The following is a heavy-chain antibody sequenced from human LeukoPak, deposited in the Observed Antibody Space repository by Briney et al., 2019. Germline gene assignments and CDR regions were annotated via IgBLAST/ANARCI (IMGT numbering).Heavy chain of an antibody. CDR3: ARSAVDTAMGADLDY. CDR2: IIPILGIA. D-gene: IGHD5-18*01. J-gene: IGHJ4*02. V-gene: IGHV1-69*02. Sequence: SVTVSCKASGGTFSSYTISWVRQAPGQGLEWMGRIIPILGIANYAQKFQGRVTITADKSTSTAYMELSSLRSEDTAVYYCARSAVDTAMGADLDYWGQGTLVTVSS. CDR1: GGTFSSYT.